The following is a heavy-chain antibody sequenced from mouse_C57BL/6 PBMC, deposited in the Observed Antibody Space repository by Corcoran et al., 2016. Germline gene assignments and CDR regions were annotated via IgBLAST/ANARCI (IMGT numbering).Heavy chain of an antibody. CDR3: ARYYGSSYDWYFDV. D-gene: IGHD1-1*01. V-gene: IGHV9-3*01. J-gene: IGHJ1*03. Sequence: QIQLVQSGPELKKPGETVKISCKASGYTFTTYGMSWVKQAPGKGLKWMGWINTYSGVPTYADDFKGRFAFSLETSASTAYLQINNLKNEDTATYCCARYYGSSYDWYFDVWGTGTTVTVSS. CDR2: INTYSGVP. CDR1: GYTFTTYG.